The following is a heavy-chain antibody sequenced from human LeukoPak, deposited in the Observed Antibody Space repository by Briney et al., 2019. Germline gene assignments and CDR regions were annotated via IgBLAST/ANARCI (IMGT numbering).Heavy chain of an antibody. D-gene: IGHD3-10*01. V-gene: IGHV3-21*01. Sequence: GASVKVSCKVSGYTLTELSMHWVRQAPGKGLEWVSSIDSSSSHIYYADSLKGRFTISRDNAKNSLYLQMNSLRAEDTAVYYCARAQKLIGEFDYWGQGTLVTVSS. CDR3: ARAQKLIGEFDY. CDR1: GYTLTELS. CDR2: IDSSSSHI. J-gene: IGHJ4*02.